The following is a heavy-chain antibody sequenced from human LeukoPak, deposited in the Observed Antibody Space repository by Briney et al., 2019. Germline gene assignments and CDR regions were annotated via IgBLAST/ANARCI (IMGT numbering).Heavy chain of an antibody. CDR1: GGTFSSYA. J-gene: IGHJ6*02. Sequence: ASVKVSCKASGGTFSSYAISWVRQAPGQGLEWMGGIIPIFGTANYAQKFQGRVTITADESTSTAYMELSSLRSEDTAVYYCARDLPMGSAAHYYYGMDVWGQGTTVTVSS. D-gene: IGHD2-2*01. V-gene: IGHV1-69*13. CDR3: ARDLPMGSAAHYYYGMDV. CDR2: IIPIFGTA.